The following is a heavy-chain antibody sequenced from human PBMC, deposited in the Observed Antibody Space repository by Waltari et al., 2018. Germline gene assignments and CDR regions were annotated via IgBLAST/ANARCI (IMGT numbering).Heavy chain of an antibody. D-gene: IGHD2-15*01. CDR3: ARQIVAAPSWFDP. J-gene: IGHJ5*02. CDR2: RDHDGAN. V-gene: IGHV4-59*08. CDR1: GVSIASAHF. Sequence: QVHLQESGPGLVKPSETLSLTCNVSGVSIASAHFWTWLRQPPGKGLEWSGNRDHDGANKYNPSRQSRVPISIDTSQNQFSLRMTSGIAADTSVYFCARQIVAAPSWFDPWGQGTLVAVSS.